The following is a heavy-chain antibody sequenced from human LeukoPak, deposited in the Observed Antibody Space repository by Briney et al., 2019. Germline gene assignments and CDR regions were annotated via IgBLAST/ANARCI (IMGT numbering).Heavy chain of an antibody. CDR2: INPSGGST. Sequence: WASVKVSCKASGYTFTSYYMHWVRQAPGQGLEWMGIINPSGGSTGYAQKFQGRVTMTRDTSTSTVYMELSSLKSEDTAVYYCARGIFGVVTTFDWFDPWGQGTLVTVSS. CDR1: GYTFTSYY. D-gene: IGHD3-3*01. V-gene: IGHV1-46*01. J-gene: IGHJ5*02. CDR3: ARGIFGVVTTFDWFDP.